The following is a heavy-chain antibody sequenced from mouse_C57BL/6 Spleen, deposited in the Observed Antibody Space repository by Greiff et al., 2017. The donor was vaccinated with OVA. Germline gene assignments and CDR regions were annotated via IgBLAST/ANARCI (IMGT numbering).Heavy chain of an antibody. CDR2: IYPGDGDT. CDR3: ARSETGTSFDY. D-gene: IGHD4-1*01. CDR1: GYAFSSSW. V-gene: IGHV1-82*01. J-gene: IGHJ2*01. Sequence: VQLQESGPELVKPGASVKISCKASGYAFSSSWMNWVKQRPGKGLEWIGRIYPGDGDTNYNGKFKGKATLTADKSSSTAYMQLSSLTSEDSAVYFCARSETGTSFDYWGQGTTLTVSS.